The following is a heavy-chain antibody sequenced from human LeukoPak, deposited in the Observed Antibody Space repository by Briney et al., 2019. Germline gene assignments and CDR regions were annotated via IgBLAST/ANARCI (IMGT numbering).Heavy chain of an antibody. D-gene: IGHD6-13*01. V-gene: IGHV3-74*01. J-gene: IGHJ4*02. CDR1: GFTFSSYL. CDR3: SSVWGGSGAAAGTHDY. CDR2: INSDEINT. Sequence: SGGSLRLSCAASGFTFSSYLMHWVRQAPGKGLEWVSRINSDEINTNYADSVECLFTISTDNAKNSLCLQIIRLRAQDTAVYYFSSVWGGSGAAAGTHDYWGQGTLVTVSS.